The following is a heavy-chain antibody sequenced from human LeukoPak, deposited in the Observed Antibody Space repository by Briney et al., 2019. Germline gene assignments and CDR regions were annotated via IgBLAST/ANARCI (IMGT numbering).Heavy chain of an antibody. J-gene: IGHJ3*01. D-gene: IGHD2-2*01. CDR2: LSSGDNT. CDR1: GFSVSYYY. Sequence: GGSLRLSCAASGFSVSYYYMSWVRQAPGRGLEWVSALSSGDNTHYADSVNGRFTISRDNSKNALYLQLNSLRAEDTAVYYCARRYCSTCPTGHAFDLWGQGTMVTVSS. CDR3: ARRYCSTCPTGHAFDL. V-gene: IGHV3-53*01.